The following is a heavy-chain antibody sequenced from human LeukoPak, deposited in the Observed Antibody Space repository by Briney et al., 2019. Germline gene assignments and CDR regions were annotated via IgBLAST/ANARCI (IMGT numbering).Heavy chain of an antibody. CDR2: IIPIFGTA. J-gene: IGHJ6*03. CDR3: ARMTTVTTFYYYYYMDV. D-gene: IGHD4-11*01. Sequence: GASVKVSCKASGGTFSSYAISWVRQSPGQGLEWMGGIIPIFGTANYAQKFQGRVTITADKSTSTAYMELSSLRSEDTAVYYCARMTTVTTFYYYYYMDVWGKGTTVTVSS. CDR1: GGTFSSYA. V-gene: IGHV1-69*06.